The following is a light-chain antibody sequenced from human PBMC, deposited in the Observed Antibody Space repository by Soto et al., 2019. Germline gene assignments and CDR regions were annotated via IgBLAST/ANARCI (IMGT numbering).Light chain of an antibody. V-gene: IGLV2-14*03. CDR3: SSYTSSYTDVL. CDR2: DVS. Sequence: QSALTQPASVSGSPGQSITISCTGTSSDVGDYNYVSWYQQHPGKAPKLMIYDVSHRPSGVSNRFSGSKSGNTASLTISGLQAEDEAHYYCSSYTSSYTDVLFGGGTKLTVL. J-gene: IGLJ2*01. CDR1: SSDVGDYNY.